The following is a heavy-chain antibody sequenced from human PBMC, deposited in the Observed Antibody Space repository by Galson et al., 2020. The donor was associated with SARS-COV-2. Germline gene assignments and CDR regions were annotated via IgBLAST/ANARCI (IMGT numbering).Heavy chain of an antibody. CDR1: GGSISSSSYY. J-gene: IGHJ4*02. CDR2: NYYSGST. D-gene: IGHD3-10*02. Sequence: ETSETLSLTCTVSGGSISSSSYYWGWIRQPPGKGLEWIGSNYYSGSTYYNPSLKSRVTISVDTSKNQFSLKLSSVTAADTAVYYCARLRAITLYYFDYWGQGTLVTVSS. V-gene: IGHV4-39*01. CDR3: ARLRAITLYYFDY.